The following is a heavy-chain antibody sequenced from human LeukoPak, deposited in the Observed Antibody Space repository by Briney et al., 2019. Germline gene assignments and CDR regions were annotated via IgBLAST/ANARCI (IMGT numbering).Heavy chain of an antibody. J-gene: IGHJ5*02. D-gene: IGHD4-17*01. CDR2: INSDGSST. Sequence: GGSLRLSCAASGFTFSGYWVHWVRQAPGKGLVWVSRINSDGSSTSYADSVKGRFTISRDNSKNTLYLQMNSLRAEDTAVYYCAKAVTHDYGDTNWFDPWGQGTLVTVSS. V-gene: IGHV3-74*01. CDR1: GFTFSGYW. CDR3: AKAVTHDYGDTNWFDP.